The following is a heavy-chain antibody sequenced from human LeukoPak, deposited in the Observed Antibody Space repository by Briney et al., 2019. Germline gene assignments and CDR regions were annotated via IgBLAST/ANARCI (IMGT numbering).Heavy chain of an antibody. D-gene: IGHD3-22*01. CDR1: GGSISSYY. V-gene: IGHV4-59*01. CDR2: IYYSGST. CDR3: ARATRKLQYYYDSSGPWVFDY. J-gene: IGHJ4*02. Sequence: PSETLSLTCTVSGGSISSYYWSWIRQPAGKGLEWIGYIYYSGSTNYDPSLKSRVTISVDTSKNQFSLKLSSVTAADTAVYYCARATRKLQYYYDSSGPWVFDYWGQGTLVTVSS.